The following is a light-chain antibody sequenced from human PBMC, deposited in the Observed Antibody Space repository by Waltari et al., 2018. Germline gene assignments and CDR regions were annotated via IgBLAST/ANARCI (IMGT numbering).Light chain of an antibody. J-gene: IGLJ2*01. V-gene: IGLV2-14*01. Sequence: QSALTQPASVSGSPGQSITISCPGTSRDVGGYNSFSWYQQPPGKAPKLMIYDVSKRPSGVSNRFSGSKSGNTASLTISGLQAEDEADYYCSSYTSSSTLVFGGGTKLTVL. CDR2: DVS. CDR3: SSYTSSSTLV. CDR1: SRDVGGYNS.